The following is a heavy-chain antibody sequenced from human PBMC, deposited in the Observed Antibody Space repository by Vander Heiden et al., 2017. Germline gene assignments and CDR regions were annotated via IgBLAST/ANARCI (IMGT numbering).Heavy chain of an antibody. Sequence: EVQLVESGGGLVQPGGHLSLSCAASGFTFSSYEMNWVRRAPGKGLEWVSYISSSGSTIYYADSVKGRFTISRDNAKNSLYLQMNSLRAEDTAVYYCARAVRGYSYQVGGMDVWGQGTTVTVSS. V-gene: IGHV3-48*03. CDR2: ISSSGSTI. CDR3: ARAVRGYSYQVGGMDV. J-gene: IGHJ6*02. D-gene: IGHD5-18*01. CDR1: GFTFSSYE.